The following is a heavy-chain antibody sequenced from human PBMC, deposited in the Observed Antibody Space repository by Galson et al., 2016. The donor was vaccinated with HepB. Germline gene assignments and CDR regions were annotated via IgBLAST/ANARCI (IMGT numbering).Heavy chain of an antibody. Sequence: SLRLSCAASGFNFADAWMNWVRQAPGKGLEWVGRIKSKTAVGTTDYAAPVKGRFTISRDDSKNTPYLQMNSLKTEDTAMYYCVTRGGENNWGPGTLVTVSS. D-gene: IGHD2-21*01. CDR3: VTRGGENN. CDR1: GFNFADAW. J-gene: IGHJ4*02. CDR2: IKSKTAVGTT. V-gene: IGHV3-15*01.